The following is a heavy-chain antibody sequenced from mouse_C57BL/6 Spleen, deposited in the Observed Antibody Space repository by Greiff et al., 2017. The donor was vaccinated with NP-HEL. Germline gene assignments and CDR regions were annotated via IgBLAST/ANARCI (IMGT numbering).Heavy chain of an antibody. V-gene: IGHV1-80*01. CDR3: ARIYYYGSSYGYYAMDY. D-gene: IGHD1-1*01. CDR2: IYPGDGDT. Sequence: QVQLQQSGAELVKPGASVKISCKASGYAFSSYWMNWVKQRPGKGLEWIGQIYPGDGDTNYNGKFKGKATLTADKSSSTAYMQLSSLTSEDSAVYFCARIYYYGSSYGYYAMDYWGQGTSVTVSS. J-gene: IGHJ4*01. CDR1: GYAFSSYW.